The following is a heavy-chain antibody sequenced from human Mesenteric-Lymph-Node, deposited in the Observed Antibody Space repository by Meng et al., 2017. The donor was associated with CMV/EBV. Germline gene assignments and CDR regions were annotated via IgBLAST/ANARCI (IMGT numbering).Heavy chain of an antibody. J-gene: IGHJ4*02. CDR2: ISGHSGTI. D-gene: IGHD3-16*02. CDR3: AKDHLSTLYYFDY. V-gene: IGHV3-48*01. Sequence: GESLKISCVASGFTFSDHSMNWVRQIPGKGLEWVSYISGHSGTIYYADSVEGRFTISRDNFKSTLYLQMNSLRAEDTAVYYCAKDHLSTLYYFDYWGQGTLVTVSS. CDR1: GFTFSDHS.